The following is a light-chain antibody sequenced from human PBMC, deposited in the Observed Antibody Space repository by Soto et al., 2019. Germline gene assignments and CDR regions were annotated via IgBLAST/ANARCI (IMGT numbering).Light chain of an antibody. V-gene: IGKV3-20*01. J-gene: IGKJ5*01. CDR2: GAS. CDR3: QQYGSSPIT. Sequence: DIVLTQSPATLSLSPGQTATLSCRASQNVNSNLAWYQQKPGQAPRFLIYGASSRATGIPDRFSGSGSGTDFTLTISRLEPEDFAVYYCQQYGSSPITFGQGTRLEIK. CDR1: QNVNSN.